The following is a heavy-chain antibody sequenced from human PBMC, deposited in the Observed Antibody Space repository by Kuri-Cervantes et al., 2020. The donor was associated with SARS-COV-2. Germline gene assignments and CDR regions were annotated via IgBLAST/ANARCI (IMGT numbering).Heavy chain of an antibody. J-gene: IGHJ4*02. Sequence: ASVKVSCKASGYTFTSYYMHWVRQAPGQGLEWMGWINPKNGDTNYPQKVQGRVSMTRDTSISTIYMELSRLRSDDTAVYFCARGFCRSTSCYNFDQCGQGTLVTVSS. CDR2: INPKNGDT. V-gene: IGHV1-2*02. CDR1: GYTFTSYY. D-gene: IGHD2-2*01. CDR3: ARGFCRSTSCYNFDQ.